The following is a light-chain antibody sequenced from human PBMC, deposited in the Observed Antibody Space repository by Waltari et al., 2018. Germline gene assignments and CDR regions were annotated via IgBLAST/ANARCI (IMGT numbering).Light chain of an antibody. CDR2: GAS. CDR1: QSVRSN. Sequence: ETVMTQSPATLSVSPGEKATLSCQASQSVRSNLAWYQQKPGQAHRLIIYGASTRATGIPARFSGSWSGTEFTLTLSSLQSEDFAVYYCQPYNNWPPWTFGQGTKVEIK. CDR3: QPYNNWPPWT. V-gene: IGKV3-15*01. J-gene: IGKJ1*01.